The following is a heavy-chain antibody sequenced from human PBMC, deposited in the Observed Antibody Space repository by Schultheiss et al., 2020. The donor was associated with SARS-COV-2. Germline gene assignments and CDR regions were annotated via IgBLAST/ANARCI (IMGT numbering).Heavy chain of an antibody. V-gene: IGHV4-38-2*01. J-gene: IGHJ4*02. Sequence: SQTLSLTCAVSGYSISSGYYWGWIRQPPGKGLEWIGSIYHSGSTYYNPSLKSRVTMSVDTSKNQFSLKLSSVTAADTAVYYCARHGSSGWYQGDYWGQGTLVTVSS. CDR2: IYHSGST. CDR1: GYSISSGYY. CDR3: ARHGSSGWYQGDY. D-gene: IGHD6-19*01.